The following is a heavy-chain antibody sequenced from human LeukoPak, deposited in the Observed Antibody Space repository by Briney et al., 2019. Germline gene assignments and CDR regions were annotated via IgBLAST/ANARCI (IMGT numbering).Heavy chain of an antibody. Sequence: GGSLRLSCVASGFTFSNYWMSWVRQAPGKGLEWVTIIKQDGSDKYYVDSVKGRFTISRDNAKNSLYLQMNSLRAEDTAVYYCARWVTTAYYGIDVWGQGTTVNVSS. CDR2: IKQDGSDK. J-gene: IGHJ6*02. CDR1: GFTFSNYW. V-gene: IGHV3-7*05. CDR3: ARWVTTAYYGIDV. D-gene: IGHD4-17*01.